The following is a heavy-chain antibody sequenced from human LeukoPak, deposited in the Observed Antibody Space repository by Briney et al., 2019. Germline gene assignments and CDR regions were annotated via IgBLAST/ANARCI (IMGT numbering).Heavy chain of an antibody. CDR2: IKQDGTEK. Sequence: GGSLRLSCAGSGFTFRSYWMNWVRQAPGKGLEWLAIIKQDGTEKHYKGSVEGRFTISRDNAKNSLHLQMNSLRAEDTAVYYCTGGSGYLITSWGQGTLVTVSS. CDR3: TGGSGYLITS. D-gene: IGHD3-9*01. CDR1: GFTFRSYW. J-gene: IGHJ5*02. V-gene: IGHV3-7*01.